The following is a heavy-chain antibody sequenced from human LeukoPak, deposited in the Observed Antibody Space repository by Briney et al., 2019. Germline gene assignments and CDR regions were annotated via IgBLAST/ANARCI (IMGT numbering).Heavy chain of an antibody. V-gene: IGHV4-59*01. Sequence: TASETLSLTCIVSGGSINNYYLSWIRQPPGKGLEWIGYIYYSGTTNYNPSLKSRVTISVDRSKNQFSLKLTSVTAADTAVYYCARHYGPLDFWGQGTLVTVSS. CDR1: GGSINNYY. D-gene: IGHD3-16*01. CDR3: ARHYGPLDF. J-gene: IGHJ4*02. CDR2: IYYSGTT.